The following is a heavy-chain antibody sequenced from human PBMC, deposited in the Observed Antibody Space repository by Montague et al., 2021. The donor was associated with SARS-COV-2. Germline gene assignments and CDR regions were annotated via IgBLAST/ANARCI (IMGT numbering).Heavy chain of an antibody. CDR3: ARGQVTVFGVLIMLPAAGPLDS. J-gene: IGHJ3*02. Sequence: ETLSLTCAVYGGSFSDYYWTWIRQAPGKGLGWIGEVDHRGSSSYNPSLQSRLTISVDRSKNQFSLRLTSVTAADTAVYYCARGQVTVFGVLIMLPAAGPLDSWGLGTKVTVSS. CDR1: GGSFSDYY. V-gene: IGHV4-34*01. CDR2: VDHRGSS. D-gene: IGHD3-3*01.